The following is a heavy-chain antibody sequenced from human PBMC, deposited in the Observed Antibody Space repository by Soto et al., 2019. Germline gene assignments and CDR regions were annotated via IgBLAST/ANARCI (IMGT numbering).Heavy chain of an antibody. CDR3: AGLDGYPLQYWFDP. J-gene: IGHJ5*02. D-gene: IGHD5-12*01. Sequence: QVQLVQSGAEVKKPGSSVKVSCKASGGTFSSYTISWVRQAPGQGLEWMGRIIPILGIANYAQKFQGRVTITADKSPSTAYMELSSLRSEDTAVYYCAGLDGYPLQYWFDPWGQGTLVTVSS. V-gene: IGHV1-69*02. CDR1: GGTFSSYT. CDR2: IIPILGIA.